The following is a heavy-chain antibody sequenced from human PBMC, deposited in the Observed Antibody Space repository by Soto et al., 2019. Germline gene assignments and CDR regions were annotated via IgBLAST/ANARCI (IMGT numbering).Heavy chain of an antibody. Sequence: PGGSLRLSCAASGFTFSSYVMHWVRQAPGKGLEWVAVISYDGSNKYYADYVKGRFTISRDNSKNTLYLQMNSLRAEGTAVYYCAKTDTAMGIDYWGQGTLVTVSS. D-gene: IGHD5-18*01. CDR2: ISYDGSNK. V-gene: IGHV3-30*18. J-gene: IGHJ4*02. CDR1: GFTFSSYV. CDR3: AKTDTAMGIDY.